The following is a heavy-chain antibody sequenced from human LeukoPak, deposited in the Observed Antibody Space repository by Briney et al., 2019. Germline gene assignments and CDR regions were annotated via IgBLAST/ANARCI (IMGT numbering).Heavy chain of an antibody. CDR1: GGSISSSSYY. Sequence: PSQTLSLTCTVSGGSISSSSYYWGWIRQPPGKGLEWIGSIYYSGSTYYNPSLKSRVTISVDTSKNQFSLKLSSVTAADTAVYYCAREAVAGTRGDYYYYMDVWGKGTTVTIPS. CDR3: AREAVAGTRGDYYYYMDV. D-gene: IGHD6-19*01. J-gene: IGHJ6*03. V-gene: IGHV4-39*07. CDR2: IYYSGST.